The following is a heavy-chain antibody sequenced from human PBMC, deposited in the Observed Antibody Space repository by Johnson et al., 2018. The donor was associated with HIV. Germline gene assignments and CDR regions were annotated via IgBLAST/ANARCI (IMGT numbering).Heavy chain of an antibody. Sequence: VQLVESGGGLVQPGGSLRLSCAASGFTFSSYAMSWVRQAPGKGLEWVSVIYSGGSTYYADSVKGRFTISRDDSKNTLYLNMNSLKTEDTAVYYCTRDAKLRPLDGPDDAFDIWGQGTMVTVSS. CDR3: TRDAKLRPLDGPDDAFDI. CDR1: GFTFSSYA. CDR2: IYSGGST. J-gene: IGHJ3*02. V-gene: IGHV3-23*03. D-gene: IGHD2-2*03.